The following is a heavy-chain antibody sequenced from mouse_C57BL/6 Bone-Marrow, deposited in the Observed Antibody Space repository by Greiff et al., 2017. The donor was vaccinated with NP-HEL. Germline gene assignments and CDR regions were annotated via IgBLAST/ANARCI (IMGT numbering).Heavy chain of an antibody. D-gene: IGHD1-1*01. CDR3: ARWDYGLWYFDV. V-gene: IGHV5-17*01. CDR2: ISSGSSTI. Sequence: EVNLVESGGGLVKPGGSLKLSCAASGFTFSNYGMHWVRQAPEKGLEWVAYISSGSSTIYYADTVKGRFTISRDNAKNTLFLQMTSLRSEDTAMYYGARWDYGLWYFDVWGTGTTVTVSS. CDR1: GFTFSNYG. J-gene: IGHJ1*03.